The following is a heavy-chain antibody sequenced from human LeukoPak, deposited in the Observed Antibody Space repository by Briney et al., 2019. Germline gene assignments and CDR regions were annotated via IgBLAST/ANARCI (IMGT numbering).Heavy chain of an antibody. CDR2: ITS. CDR1: GDSIRGSSYY. CDR3: ARHPAYGAHDY. D-gene: IGHD4-17*01. V-gene: IGHV4-39*01. Sequence: SETLSLTCIDSGDSIRGSSYYWAWIRQPPGKGLEWIGSITSHYKSALNSRVTISLDTSKNQFSLKLTSVTVTDTAVYYCARHPAYGAHDYWGQGILVTVSS. J-gene: IGHJ4*02.